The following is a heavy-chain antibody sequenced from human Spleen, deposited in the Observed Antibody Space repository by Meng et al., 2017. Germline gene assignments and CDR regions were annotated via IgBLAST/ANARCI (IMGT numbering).Heavy chain of an antibody. CDR2: LSGSGGST. CDR1: GFTFGDYA. V-gene: IGHV3-23*01. D-gene: IGHD1-20*01. Sequence: GESLKISCAASGFTFGDYAMSWVRQAPGKGLEWVSSLSGSGGSTYYPDSVKGRFAISRDNSKSTLFLQMNSLRADDTAVYYCATDVPYNWNDRGTEYFQHWGQGTLVTVSS. CDR3: ATDVPYNWNDRGTEYFQH. J-gene: IGHJ1*01.